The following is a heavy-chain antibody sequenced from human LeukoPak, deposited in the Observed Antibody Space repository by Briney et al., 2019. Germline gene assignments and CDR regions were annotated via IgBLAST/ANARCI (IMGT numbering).Heavy chain of an antibody. CDR1: GFTFSSYA. V-gene: IGHV3-30*04. J-gene: IGHJ6*02. D-gene: IGHD3-22*01. Sequence: GGSLRLSCAASGFTFSSYAMHWVRQAPGKGLEWVAVISYDGSNKYYADSVKGRFTISRDNSKNTLYLQMDSLRAEDTAVYYCARQPYYYDSSGYRLYYYYGMDVWGQGTTVTVSS. CDR3: ARQPYYYDSSGYRLYYYYGMDV. CDR2: ISYDGSNK.